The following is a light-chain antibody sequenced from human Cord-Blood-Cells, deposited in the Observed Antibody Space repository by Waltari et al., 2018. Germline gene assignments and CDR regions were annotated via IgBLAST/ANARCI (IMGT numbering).Light chain of an antibody. J-gene: IGKJ3*01. CDR2: AAS. CDR1: QSISSY. Sequence: DIQMTQSPSSLSASVGDRVTITCRASQSISSYLNWYQQKPGKAPKLLIYAASSLQSGVPSRFSGSGSETDFTLTISSLQPEDFATYYCQQSYSTPHFGPGTKVDIK. V-gene: IGKV1-39*01. CDR3: QQSYSTPH.